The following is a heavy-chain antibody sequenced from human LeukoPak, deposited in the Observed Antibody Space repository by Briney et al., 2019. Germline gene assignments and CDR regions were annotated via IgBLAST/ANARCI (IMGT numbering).Heavy chain of an antibody. Sequence: RGSLRLSRAASGFTFSSYWTSWVRQAPGKGLEWVANIKQDGSEKYYVDSVKGRFTISRDNAKNSLYLQMNSLRAEDTAVYYCARDGGYYYYYMDVWGKGTTVTVSS. CDR1: GFTFSSYW. D-gene: IGHD3-10*01. CDR3: ARDGGYYYYYMDV. CDR2: IKQDGSEK. J-gene: IGHJ6*03. V-gene: IGHV3-7*01.